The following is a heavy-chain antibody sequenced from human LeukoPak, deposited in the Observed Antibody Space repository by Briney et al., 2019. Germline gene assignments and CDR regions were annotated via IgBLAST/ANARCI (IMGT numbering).Heavy chain of an antibody. Sequence: GGSLRLSCAASGFTFSSYAMHWVRQAPGKGLEWVAVISYDGSNKYYADSVKGRFTISRDNSKNTLYLQMNSLRAEDTAVYYCARGRGRIWGQGTLVTVSS. CDR3: ARGRGRI. D-gene: IGHD3-16*01. CDR1: GFTFSSYA. V-gene: IGHV3-30*01. CDR2: ISYDGSNK. J-gene: IGHJ4*02.